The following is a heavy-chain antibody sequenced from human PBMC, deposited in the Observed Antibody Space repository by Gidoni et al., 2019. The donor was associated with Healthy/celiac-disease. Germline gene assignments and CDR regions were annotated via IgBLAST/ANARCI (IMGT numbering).Heavy chain of an antibody. D-gene: IGHD5-18*01. CDR2: IYYSGRT. Sequence: QLQLQESGPGLVKPSETLSLTCTVSGGSISSSSYYWGWIRQPPGKGLEWIGSIYYSGRTYYNPSLKSRVTISADTSKIQFSLKLSSVTAADTAVYYCARHGYTYGVNYYYYAMDVWGQGTTVTVSS. CDR1: GGSISSSSYY. J-gene: IGHJ6*02. CDR3: ARHGYTYGVNYYYYAMDV. V-gene: IGHV4-39*01.